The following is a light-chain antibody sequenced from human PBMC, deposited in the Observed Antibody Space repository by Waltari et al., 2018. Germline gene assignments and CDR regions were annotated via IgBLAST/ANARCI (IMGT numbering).Light chain of an antibody. CDR2: DVS. CDR1: SSDVGGYNY. CDR3: CSYAGSHTYV. Sequence: QSALTQPRSVSGSPGQSVTISCTGTSSDVGGYNYVSWYQQHPGKDPKLMIFDVSKWPSGVPDRFSGSKSGNTASLTISGLQAEDEADYYCCSYAGSHTYVFGTGTKVTVL. V-gene: IGLV2-11*01. J-gene: IGLJ1*01.